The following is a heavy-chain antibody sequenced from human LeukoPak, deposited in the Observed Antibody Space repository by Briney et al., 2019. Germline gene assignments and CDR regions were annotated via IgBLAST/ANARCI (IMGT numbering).Heavy chain of an antibody. CDR2: IKSKSDGGTT. D-gene: IGHD2-15*01. CDR3: TTAPRGYCSGGSCSYAFDI. CDR1: GFTFSDHY. V-gene: IGHV3-15*01. J-gene: IGHJ3*02. Sequence: GGSLRLSCAASGFTFSDHYIDWVRQAPGKGLEWVGRIKSKSDGGTTDYAALVKGRFTISRDDSKNTLYLQMNSLKTEDTAVYYCTTAPRGYCSGGSCSYAFDIWGQGTMVTVSS.